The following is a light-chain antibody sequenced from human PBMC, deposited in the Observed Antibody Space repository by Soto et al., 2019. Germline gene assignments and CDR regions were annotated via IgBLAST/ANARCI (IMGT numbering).Light chain of an antibody. Sequence: EIVLTQSPGTLSLSPGERATLSCRASQSVSSSYLAWYQQKPGQAPRLLIYGASSRATGIPGRFSGSGSGTDFTLTISRLEPEDFAVYYCQQYGGSPLTFGGGNKVEIK. CDR3: QQYGGSPLT. J-gene: IGKJ4*01. CDR2: GAS. V-gene: IGKV3-20*01. CDR1: QSVSSSY.